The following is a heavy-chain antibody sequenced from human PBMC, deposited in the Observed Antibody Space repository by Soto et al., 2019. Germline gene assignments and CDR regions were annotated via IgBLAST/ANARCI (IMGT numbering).Heavy chain of an antibody. CDR2: ISYDGSNK. CDR3: ARDSGPPYYDFWSGYYADY. CDR1: GFTFSSYA. D-gene: IGHD3-3*01. J-gene: IGHJ4*02. V-gene: IGHV3-30-3*01. Sequence: GGSLRLSCAASGFTFSSYAMHWVRQAPGKGLEWVAVISYDGSNKYYADSVKGRFTISRDNSKNTLYLQMNSLRAEDTAVYYCARDSGPPYYDFWSGYYADYWGQGTLVTVSS.